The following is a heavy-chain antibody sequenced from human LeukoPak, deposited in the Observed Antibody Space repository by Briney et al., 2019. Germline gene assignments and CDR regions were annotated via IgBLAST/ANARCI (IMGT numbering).Heavy chain of an antibody. CDR1: GGTFSSYA. CDR2: IIPIFGTA. CDR3: ARGYDSSGYWDYPFDY. J-gene: IGHJ4*02. Sequence: TGGSLRLSCAASGGTFSSYAISWVRQAPGQGLEWMGGIIPIFGTANYAQKFQGRVTITADESTSTAYMELSSLRSEDTAVYYCARGYDSSGYWDYPFDYWGQGTLVTVSS. V-gene: IGHV1-69*01. D-gene: IGHD3-22*01.